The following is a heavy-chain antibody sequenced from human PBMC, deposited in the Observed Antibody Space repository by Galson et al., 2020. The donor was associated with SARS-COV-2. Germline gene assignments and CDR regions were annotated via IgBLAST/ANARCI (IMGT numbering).Heavy chain of an antibody. CDR1: GGSISSSSYY. J-gene: IGHJ6*02. CDR3: ARRNALIPTAVGWGYGMDV. Sequence: SETLSLTCTVSGGSISSSSYYWVWIRQPPGKKLEWIGSGSTHYNPSLKSRVTISVDTSKNQFSLYLSSVTAADTAVYYCARRNALIPTAVGWGYGMDVWGQGTTVTVSS. CDR2: GST. V-gene: IGHV4-39*01. D-gene: IGHD2-2*01.